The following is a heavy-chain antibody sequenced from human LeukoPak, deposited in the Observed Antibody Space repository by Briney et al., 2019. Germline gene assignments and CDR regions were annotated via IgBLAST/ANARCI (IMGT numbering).Heavy chain of an antibody. CDR1: GFTFDDYA. J-gene: IGHJ5*02. Sequence: GGSLRLSCAASGFTFDDYAMHWVRQAPGKGLEWVSGISLNSGSIGYADSVKGRFTISRDNAKNSLYLQMNSLRAEDTAVYYCANMARAATGTNWFDPWGQGTLVTVSS. CDR3: ANMARAATGTNWFDP. D-gene: IGHD2-15*01. V-gene: IGHV3-9*01. CDR2: ISLNSGSI.